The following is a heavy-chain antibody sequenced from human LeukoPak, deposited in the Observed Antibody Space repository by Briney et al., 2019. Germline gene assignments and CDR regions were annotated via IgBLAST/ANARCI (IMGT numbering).Heavy chain of an antibody. D-gene: IGHD3-10*01. J-gene: IGHJ6*03. Sequence: SETLSLTCTVSGGSISSYYWSWIRQPPGKGLEWIGEINHSGSTNYNPSLKSRVTISVDTSKNQFSLKLSSVTAADTAVYYCARLFGGSGSYYYYYYMDVWGKGTTVTIS. CDR2: INHSGST. CDR1: GGSISSYY. CDR3: ARLFGGSGSYYYYYYMDV. V-gene: IGHV4-34*01.